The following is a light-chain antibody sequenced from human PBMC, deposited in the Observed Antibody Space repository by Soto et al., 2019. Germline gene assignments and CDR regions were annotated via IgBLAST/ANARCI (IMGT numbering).Light chain of an antibody. Sequence: LTQPPSASGSPGQSVTISCTGTSSDAGAYDYVSWYQQHPGKAPKLMIYEINKRPSGVPDRFSGSKSGNTASLTVSGLQAEDEADYYCSSFAGSNNFPYVFGTGTKVTVL. V-gene: IGLV2-8*01. CDR3: SSFAGSNNFPYV. CDR2: EIN. J-gene: IGLJ1*01. CDR1: SSDAGAYDY.